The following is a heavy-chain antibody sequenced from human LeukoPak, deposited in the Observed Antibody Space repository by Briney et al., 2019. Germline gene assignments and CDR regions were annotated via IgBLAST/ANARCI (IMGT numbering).Heavy chain of an antibody. V-gene: IGHV7-4-1*02. J-gene: IGHJ4*02. CDR1: GYTFTTYA. D-gene: IGHD2-15*01. Sequence: GASVKVSRKASGYTFTTYAMNWVRQAPGQGLEWMGWINTNTGNPAYAQGFTGRFVFSLDTSVSTAYLQISSLKAEDTAVYYCARERMVVAALHFDYWGQGTLVTVSS. CDR2: INTNTGNP. CDR3: ARERMVVAALHFDY.